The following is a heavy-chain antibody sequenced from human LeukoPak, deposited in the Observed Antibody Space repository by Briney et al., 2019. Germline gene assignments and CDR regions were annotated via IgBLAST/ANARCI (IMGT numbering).Heavy chain of an antibody. Sequence: PGGSLRLSYAASGFTFSSYSMNWVRQAPGKGLEWVSSISSSSSYIYYADSVKGRFTISRDNAKNSLYLQMNSLRAEDTAVYYCARDAWVGPYYDFWSGYYPYRYFDYWGQGTLVTVSS. CDR1: GFTFSSYS. CDR2: ISSSSSYI. D-gene: IGHD3-3*01. J-gene: IGHJ4*02. V-gene: IGHV3-21*01. CDR3: ARDAWVGPYYDFWSGYYPYRYFDY.